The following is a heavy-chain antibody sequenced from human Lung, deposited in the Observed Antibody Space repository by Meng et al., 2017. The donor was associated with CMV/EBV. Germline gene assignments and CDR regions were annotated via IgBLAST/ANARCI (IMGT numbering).Heavy chain of an antibody. V-gene: IGHV1-46*01. J-gene: IGHJ3*02. CDR1: GYTFTTYY. CDR3: ARDHGKVGTPYDAFDI. Sequence: ASVKVSXKASGYTFTTYYMNWVRQAPGQRPAWMGVINPSDGATKYAQNFQGRVTMTRDTSTSTVYKELNSRTSEETAVYYCARDHGKVGTPYDAFDIWGQGTVVTVSS. D-gene: IGHD4-23*01. CDR2: INPSDGAT.